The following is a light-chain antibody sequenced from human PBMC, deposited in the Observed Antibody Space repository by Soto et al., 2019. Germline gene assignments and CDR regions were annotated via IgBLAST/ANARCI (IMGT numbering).Light chain of an antibody. J-gene: IGKJ1*01. Sequence: DIQMTRSPSTLSASVGDRVTITCLASQSISSWLAWYQQKPGKAPKLLIYKASSLESGVPSRFSGSGSGTEFTLTISSLQPDDFATYYCQQYNSYTWTFGQGTKVEIK. CDR2: KAS. CDR1: QSISSW. CDR3: QQYNSYTWT. V-gene: IGKV1-5*03.